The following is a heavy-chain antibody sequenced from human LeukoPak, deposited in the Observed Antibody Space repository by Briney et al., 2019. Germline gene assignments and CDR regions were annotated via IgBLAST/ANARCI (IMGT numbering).Heavy chain of an antibody. J-gene: IGHJ5*02. V-gene: IGHV1-46*01. CDR2: INPSGGST. D-gene: IGHD3-10*01. CDR3: AKGARELWIGESGNWFDP. CDR1: GYTFTSYY. Sequence: ASVKVSCKAYGYTFTSYYMHWVRQAPGQGLEWKGIINPSGGSTTYAQKFQGRVTMTRDTSTSTVYMELYSLRSEDTAAYYCAKGARELWIGESGNWFDPWGQGTLVTVSS.